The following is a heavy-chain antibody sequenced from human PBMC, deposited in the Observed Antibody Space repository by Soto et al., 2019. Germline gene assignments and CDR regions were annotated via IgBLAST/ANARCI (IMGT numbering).Heavy chain of an antibody. CDR2: INSDGSST. CDR3: ARDPAGITIFGVVISEYYYGMDV. V-gene: IGHV3-74*01. Sequence: LRLSCAASGFTFSSYWMHWVRQAPGKGLVWVSRINSDGSSTSYADSVKGRFTISRDNAKNTLYLQMNSLRAEDTAVYYCARDPAGITIFGVVISEYYYGMDVWGQGTTVTVSS. J-gene: IGHJ6*02. CDR1: GFTFSSYW. D-gene: IGHD3-3*01.